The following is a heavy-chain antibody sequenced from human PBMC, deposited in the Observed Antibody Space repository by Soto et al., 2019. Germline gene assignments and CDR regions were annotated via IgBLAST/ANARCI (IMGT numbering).Heavy chain of an antibody. CDR3: ARAHGYYDFWSGYYMPGPAMDV. Sequence: ASVKVSCKASGYTFTSYDINWVRQATGQGLEWMGWMNPNSGNTGYAQKFQGRVTMTRNTSISTAYMELSSLRSEDTAVYYCARAHGYYDFWSGYYMPGPAMDVWGKGTTVTVSX. D-gene: IGHD3-3*01. J-gene: IGHJ6*04. V-gene: IGHV1-8*01. CDR2: MNPNSGNT. CDR1: GYTFTSYD.